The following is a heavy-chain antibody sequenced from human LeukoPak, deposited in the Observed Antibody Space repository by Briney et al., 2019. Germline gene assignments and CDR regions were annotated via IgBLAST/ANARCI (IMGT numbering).Heavy chain of an antibody. CDR2: IIPIFGTA. J-gene: IGHJ4*02. V-gene: IGHV1-69*06. CDR3: ARDFHRQLEPHYFDY. Sequence: ASVKVSCKASGGTFSSYAISWVRQAPGQGLEWMGGIIPIFGTANYAQKFQGRVTITADKSTSTAYMELSSLRSEDTAVYYCARDFHRQLEPHYFDYWGQGTLVTVSS. D-gene: IGHD1-1*01. CDR1: GGTFSSYA.